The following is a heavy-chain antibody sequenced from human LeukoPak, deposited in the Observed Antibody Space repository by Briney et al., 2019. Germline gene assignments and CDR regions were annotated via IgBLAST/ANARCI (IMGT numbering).Heavy chain of an antibody. CDR1: GYTLTELS. D-gene: IGHD6-19*01. Sequence: ASVKVSCKVSGYTLTELSTHWVRQAPGKGLEWMGGFDPEDGETIYAQKFQGRVTMTEDTSTDTAYMELSSLRSEDTAVYYCATLWYSSGWYTNWGQGTLVTVSS. J-gene: IGHJ4*02. V-gene: IGHV1-24*01. CDR3: ATLWYSSGWYTN. CDR2: FDPEDGET.